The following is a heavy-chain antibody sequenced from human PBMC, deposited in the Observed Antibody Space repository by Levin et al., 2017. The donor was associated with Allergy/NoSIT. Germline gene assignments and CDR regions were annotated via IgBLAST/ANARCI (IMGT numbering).Heavy chain of an antibody. CDR1: GGSISSSTYY. V-gene: IGHV4-39*01. Sequence: RSQTLSLTCTVSGGSISSSTYYWGWIRQPPGKGLEWIGSIFYSGGTYYNPSLRSRITISVDTSKNQFSLKLRSVTAADTAVYYCASRTYRAWGQGTLVTVSS. CDR3: ASRTYRA. J-gene: IGHJ5*02. CDR2: IFYSGGT. D-gene: IGHD3-16*02.